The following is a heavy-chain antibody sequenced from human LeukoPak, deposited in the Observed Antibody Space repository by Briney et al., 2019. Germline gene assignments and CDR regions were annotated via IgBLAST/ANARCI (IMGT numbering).Heavy chain of an antibody. J-gene: IGHJ5*02. V-gene: IGHV3-11*01. CDR3: ARDSGRGWFDP. CDR2: ISSSGTTI. Sequence: GGSLRLSCAASAFTFSGYYMSWIRQAPGKGLEWVSYISSSGTTIYYADSVKGRFSISRDNAKNSLYLQLNSLRAEDTAVYYCARDSGRGWFDPWGQGTLVTVSS. CDR1: AFTFSGYY.